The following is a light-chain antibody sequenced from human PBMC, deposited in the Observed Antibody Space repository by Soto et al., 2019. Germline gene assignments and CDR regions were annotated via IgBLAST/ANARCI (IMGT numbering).Light chain of an antibody. CDR1: QSISNS. Sequence: DIQMPQSPSSLSASVGDRVTITCRASQSISNSLNWYQQNPGNAPKVLIYAASNLQSGVPSKFSGSGSGTDFTLTIDSLQPEDFAIYYCQQSSTTPYTFGQGTKLEIK. J-gene: IGKJ2*01. V-gene: IGKV1-39*01. CDR3: QQSSTTPYT. CDR2: AAS.